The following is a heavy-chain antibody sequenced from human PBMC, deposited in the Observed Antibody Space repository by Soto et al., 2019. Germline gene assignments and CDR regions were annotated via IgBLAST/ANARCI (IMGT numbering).Heavy chain of an antibody. D-gene: IGHD3-10*01. Sequence: ASETLSLTCTVSGGSISSGGYYWSWIRQHPGKGLEWIGYIYYSGSTYYNPSLKSRVTISVDTSKNQFSLKLSSVTAADTAVYFCSSFVLGGPVAYWGQGSLVPVSS. J-gene: IGHJ4*02. V-gene: IGHV4-31*03. CDR3: SSFVLGGPVAY. CDR2: IYYSGST. CDR1: GGSISSGGYY.